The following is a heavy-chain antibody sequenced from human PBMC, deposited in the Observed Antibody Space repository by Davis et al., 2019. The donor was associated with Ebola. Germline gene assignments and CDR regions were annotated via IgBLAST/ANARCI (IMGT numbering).Heavy chain of an antibody. CDR3: ARHPYSTSYNYYYGLDV. J-gene: IGHJ6*02. Sequence: KVSCKGSGYTFTKYWIAWVRQMPGRGLEWLGIIYPGDSDTKYSPSFEGQVTISADKSISTAYLQWSSLKASDTAMYYCARHPYSTSYNYYYGLDVWGQGTTVTVSS. CDR2: IYPGDSDT. D-gene: IGHD6-6*01. CDR1: GYTFTKYW. V-gene: IGHV5-51*01.